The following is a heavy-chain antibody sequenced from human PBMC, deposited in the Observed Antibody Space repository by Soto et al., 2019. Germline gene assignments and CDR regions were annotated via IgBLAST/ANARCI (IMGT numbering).Heavy chain of an antibody. Sequence: GASGKVSCKASGGTFSSYAISWVRQAPGQGLEWMGGIIPICGTANYAQKFQGRVTITADESTSTAYMELSSLRSEDTAVYYCARSFSSSWSGPFDYWGQGTLVTVYS. CDR2: IIPICGTA. J-gene: IGHJ4*02. D-gene: IGHD6-13*01. CDR3: ARSFSSSWSGPFDY. V-gene: IGHV1-69*13. CDR1: GGTFSSYA.